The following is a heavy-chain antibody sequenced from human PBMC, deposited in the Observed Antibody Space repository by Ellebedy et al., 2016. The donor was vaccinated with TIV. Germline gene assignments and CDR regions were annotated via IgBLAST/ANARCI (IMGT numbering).Heavy chain of an antibody. CDR3: AHRQNSGWFQDGRAGFDY. D-gene: IGHD6-19*01. V-gene: IGHV2-5*02. CDR2: IYWDDDK. J-gene: IGHJ4*02. CDR1: GFSLSTSGVG. Sequence: SGPTLVXPTQTLTLTCTFSGFSLSTSGVGVGWIRQPPGKALEWLALIYWDDDKRYSPSLKSRLTITKDTSKNQVVLTMTNMDPVDTATYYCAHRQNSGWFQDGRAGFDYWGQGTLVTVSS.